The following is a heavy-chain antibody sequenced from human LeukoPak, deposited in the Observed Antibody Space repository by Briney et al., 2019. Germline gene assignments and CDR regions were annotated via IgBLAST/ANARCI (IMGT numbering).Heavy chain of an antibody. CDR1: GDSISSNDYY. D-gene: IGHD2-15*01. V-gene: IGHV4-31*03. Sequence: TVSLTCSVSGDSISSNDYYWSWIRQRPGKGLEWIGYVYYNGPTWSAYYNPSLRSRATIAVDTSKNQFYLNLTSVTAADTAVYYCARGSELFDYGGEDTLVTVSS. CDR2: VYYNGPTWSA. J-gene: IGHJ4*02. CDR3: ARGSELFDY.